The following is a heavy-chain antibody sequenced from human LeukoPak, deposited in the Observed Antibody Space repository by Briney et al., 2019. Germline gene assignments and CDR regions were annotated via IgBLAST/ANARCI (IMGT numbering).Heavy chain of an antibody. CDR1: GFTFSSYA. D-gene: IGHD2-2*01. J-gene: IGHJ4*02. CDR3: ARDPCSSSTSCYGGS. V-gene: IGHV3-30-3*01. Sequence: GGSLRLSCAASGFTFSSYAMHWVRQAPGKGLEWVAVISSDGNNKNYADSVKGRFTISRDNSKNTLYLQMNSLRAEDTAVYYCARDPCSSSTSCYGGSWGQGTLVTVSS. CDR2: ISSDGNNK.